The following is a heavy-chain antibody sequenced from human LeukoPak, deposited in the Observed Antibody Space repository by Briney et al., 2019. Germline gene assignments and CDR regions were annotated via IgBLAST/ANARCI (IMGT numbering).Heavy chain of an antibody. J-gene: IGHJ4*02. D-gene: IGHD6-13*01. Sequence: GGSLRLSCAASGFTFSSYAMSWVRQAPGKGLEWVSAISGSGGSTYYADSVKGRFTISRDNSKNTLYLQMNSLRAEDTAVYYCAKVKVYSSSWPERYFDYWGQGTLVTVSS. CDR2: ISGSGGST. CDR1: GFTFSSYA. CDR3: AKVKVYSSSWPERYFDY. V-gene: IGHV3-23*01.